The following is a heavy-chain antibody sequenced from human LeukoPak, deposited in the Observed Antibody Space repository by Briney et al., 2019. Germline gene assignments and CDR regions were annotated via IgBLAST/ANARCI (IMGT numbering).Heavy chain of an antibody. CDR3: ARDVGEYCSSTSCYASDY. Sequence: ASVKVSCKASGYTFTGYYIHWVRQAPGQGLEWMGWINPNSGGTNYAQKFQGRVTMPRDTSISTAYMELSRLRSDDTAVYYCARDVGEYCSSTSCYASDYWGQGTLVTVSS. D-gene: IGHD2-2*01. V-gene: IGHV1-2*02. CDR1: GYTFTGYY. J-gene: IGHJ4*02. CDR2: INPNSGGT.